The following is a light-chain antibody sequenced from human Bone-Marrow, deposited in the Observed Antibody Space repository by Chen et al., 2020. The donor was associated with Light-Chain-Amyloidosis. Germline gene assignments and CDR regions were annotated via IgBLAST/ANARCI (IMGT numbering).Light chain of an antibody. Sequence: QSALTQPASVSGSPGQSITIHCTGTSSDVGGDNHVSWYQQHPDKAPKLMIYEVTNRPSWVPDRFSGSKSDNTASLTISGLQTEDEADYFCSSYTSTNTLVFGSGTRVTVL. CDR2: EVT. V-gene: IGLV2-14*01. J-gene: IGLJ1*01. CDR3: SSYTSTNTLV. CDR1: SSDVGGDNH.